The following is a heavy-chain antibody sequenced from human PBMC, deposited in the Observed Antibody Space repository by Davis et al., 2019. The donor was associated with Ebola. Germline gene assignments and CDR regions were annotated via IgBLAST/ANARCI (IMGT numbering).Heavy chain of an antibody. V-gene: IGHV3-30*02. CDR1: GFTFSSYG. CDR2: IRYDGSNK. J-gene: IGHJ4*02. D-gene: IGHD3-3*01. CDR3: AKDPGVNYDFWSGLLREFDY. Sequence: GESLKISCAASGFTFSSYGMHWVRQAPGKGLEWVAFIRYDGSNKYYADSVKGRFTISRDNSKNTLYLQMNSLRAEDTAVYYCAKDPGVNYDFWSGLLREFDYWGQGTLVTVSS.